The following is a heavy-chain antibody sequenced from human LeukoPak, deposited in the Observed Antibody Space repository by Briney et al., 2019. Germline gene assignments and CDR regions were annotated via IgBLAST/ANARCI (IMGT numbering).Heavy chain of an antibody. CDR1: GFTFSSYS. CDR3: ARDFLDTAMNA. Sequence: GGSLRLSCAASGFTFSSYSMNGVRQAPGKGLEWVSSISSSSSCIYYADSVKGRFTISRDNAKNSLYLQMNSLRAEDTAVYYCARDFLDTAMNAWGQGTLVTVSS. CDR2: ISSSSSCI. V-gene: IGHV3-21*01. J-gene: IGHJ5*02. D-gene: IGHD5-18*01.